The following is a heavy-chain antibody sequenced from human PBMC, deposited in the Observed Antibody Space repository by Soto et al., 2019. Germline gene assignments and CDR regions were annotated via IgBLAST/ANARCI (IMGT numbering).Heavy chain of an antibody. CDR3: ARWGTTGGLDV. V-gene: IGHV3-30*19. CDR2: TSYDGSDK. Sequence: VQLVESGGGVVQPGASLRVSCVGSGFTFRSYVIHWVRQAPGKGLEWVALTSYDGSDKYYGDSVRGRFTISRDNSRNTVDLQMDSLTLEDTALYYCARWGTTGGLDVWGQGTLVSVS. J-gene: IGHJ1*01. D-gene: IGHD3-16*01. CDR1: GFTFRSYV.